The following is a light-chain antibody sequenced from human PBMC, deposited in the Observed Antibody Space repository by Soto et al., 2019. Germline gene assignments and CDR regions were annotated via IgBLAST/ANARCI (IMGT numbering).Light chain of an antibody. CDR1: QSISTL. J-gene: IGKJ4*01. CDR2: AAT. Sequence: DIQMTQSPSSLSASVGDSVSITCRASQSISTLLNWYQKKPGKAPHLLIYAATTLRSGVPSRFSGAGSGTDFSLTISSLQPDDFASYYCQQSSTLPLSFGGGTQVEIK. CDR3: QQSSTLPLS. V-gene: IGKV1-39*01.